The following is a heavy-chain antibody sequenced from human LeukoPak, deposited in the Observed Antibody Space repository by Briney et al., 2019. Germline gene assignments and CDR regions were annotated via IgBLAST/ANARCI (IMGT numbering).Heavy chain of an antibody. CDR3: AKEGRLLWFGELLLNYYYYYMDV. CDR1: GFTFSSYS. Sequence: GGSLRLSCAASGFTFSSYSMNWVRQAPGKGLEWVSSISSRSTYIYHADSVKGRFTISRDNSKNTLYLQMNSLRAEDTAVYYCAKEGRLLWFGELLLNYYYYYMDVWGKGTTVTISS. J-gene: IGHJ6*03. D-gene: IGHD3-10*01. V-gene: IGHV3-21*01. CDR2: ISSRSTYI.